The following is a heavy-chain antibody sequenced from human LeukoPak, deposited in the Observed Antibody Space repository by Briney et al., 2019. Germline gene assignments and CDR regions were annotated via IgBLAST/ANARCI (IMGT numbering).Heavy chain of an antibody. CDR1: GFTFSSYT. J-gene: IGHJ4*02. CDR2: ISSSGDTI. CDR3: AQLVTLDY. V-gene: IGHV3-48*04. D-gene: IGHD6-13*01. Sequence: PGGSLRLSCVVSGFTFSSYTMNWVRQAPGKGLEWISYISSSGDTIYYADSVRGRFTISRDDAKKSLYLQMNSLRAEDTAVYYCAQLVTLDYWGQGTLVTVSS.